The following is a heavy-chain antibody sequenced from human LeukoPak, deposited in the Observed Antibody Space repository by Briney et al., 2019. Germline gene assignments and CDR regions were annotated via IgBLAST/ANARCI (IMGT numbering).Heavy chain of an antibody. CDR1: GFTFSSYS. D-gene: IGHD3-3*01. CDR2: IGSSSSYI. CDR3: ARDYDFWSGYYQGYFDY. Sequence: GGSLRLSCAASGFTFSSYSMNWVRQAPGKGLEWVSSIGSSSSYIYYADSVKGRFTISRDNAKNSLYLQMNSLRAEDTAVYYCARDYDFWSGYYQGYFDYWGQGTLVTVSS. V-gene: IGHV3-21*01. J-gene: IGHJ4*02.